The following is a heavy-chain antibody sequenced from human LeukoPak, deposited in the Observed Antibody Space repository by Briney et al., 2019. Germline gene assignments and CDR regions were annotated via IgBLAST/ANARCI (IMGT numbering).Heavy chain of an antibody. Sequence: ASLRVSCKASGYTFPTYGISWVRQAPGQGLEWMGWISAYNGDTNCAQKLQGRVTMTTDTSTNTAYMELRSLRSDDTAMYFCARAMRLPYGQLDYWGQGTLVTVSS. CDR1: GYTFPTYG. CDR3: ARAMRLPYGQLDY. D-gene: IGHD4-17*01. CDR2: ISAYNGDT. J-gene: IGHJ4*02. V-gene: IGHV1-18*01.